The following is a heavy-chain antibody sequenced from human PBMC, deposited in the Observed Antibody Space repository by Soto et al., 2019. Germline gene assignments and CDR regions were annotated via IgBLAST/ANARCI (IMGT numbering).Heavy chain of an antibody. D-gene: IGHD6-13*01. CDR1: GFTSSNYW. CDR2: IKQDESEK. Sequence: EVQVVESGGGLVQPGGSLRLSCVASGFTSSNYWMNWVRQAPGKGLEWVANIKQDESEKNYADSVKGPFTISRNNAKNSLYLQMNSLRAEDTAVYYCAGSTSSWGVWGKGTTVTVSS. V-gene: IGHV3-7*01. J-gene: IGHJ6*04. CDR3: AGSTSSWGV.